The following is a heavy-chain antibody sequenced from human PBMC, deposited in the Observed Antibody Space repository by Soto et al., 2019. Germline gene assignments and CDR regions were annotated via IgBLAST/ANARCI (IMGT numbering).Heavy chain of an antibody. CDR1: GGSISSYY. V-gene: IGHV4-59*01. CDR3: ASGGSSGWSRYFDL. J-gene: IGHJ2*01. CDR2: IYYSGST. Sequence: QVQLQESGPGLVKPSETLPLTCTVSGGSISSYYWSWIRQPPGKGLEWIGYIYYSGSTNYNPSLKRRVTISVDTSKNQFSLKLSSVTAADTAVYYCASGGSSGWSRYFDLWGRGTLVTVSS. D-gene: IGHD6-19*01.